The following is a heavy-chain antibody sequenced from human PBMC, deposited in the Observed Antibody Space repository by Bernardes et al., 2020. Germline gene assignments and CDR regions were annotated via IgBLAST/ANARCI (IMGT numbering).Heavy chain of an antibody. CDR3: ERGMVVPDAILDNWFDP. V-gene: IGHV1-2*06. Sequence: ASVKVSCKASGYTFTGYYMHWVRQAPGQGLEWMGRINPNSGGTNYAQKFQGRVTMTRDTSISTAYMELSRLRSDDTAVYYCERGMVVPDAILDNWFDPWGQGTLVTVSS. CDR2: INPNSGGT. D-gene: IGHD2-2*02. J-gene: IGHJ5*02. CDR1: GYTFTGYY.